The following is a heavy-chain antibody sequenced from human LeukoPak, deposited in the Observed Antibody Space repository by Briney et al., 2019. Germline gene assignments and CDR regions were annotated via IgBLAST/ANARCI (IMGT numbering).Heavy chain of an antibody. CDR3: ARFDYCGGDCYTLDY. D-gene: IGHD2-21*02. Sequence: PSETLSLTCTVSGGSISGYYWSWIRLPPGKGLERIGYIYYSGSTNYNPSLKSRVTMSVDTSKNQFSLKLSSVTAADTALYYCARFDYCGGDCYTLDYWGQGTLVTVSS. CDR1: GGSISGYY. J-gene: IGHJ4*02. CDR2: IYYSGST. V-gene: IGHV4-59*01.